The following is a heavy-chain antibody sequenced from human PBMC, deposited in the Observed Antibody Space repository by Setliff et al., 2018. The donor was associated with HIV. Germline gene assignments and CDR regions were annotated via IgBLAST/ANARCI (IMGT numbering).Heavy chain of an antibody. CDR2: ITPSGGSR. D-gene: IGHD3-9*01. CDR1: GYTFSSYS. CDR3: ARDVDVYDILTGYHFDY. V-gene: IGHV1-46*01. Sequence: ASVKVSCKTSGYTFSSYSLHWVRQGPGQGLEWMGIITPSGGSRSYAQKFQCRLTMTRDMSTSTVHMDLSSLRPEDTAVYYCARDVDVYDILTGYHFDYWGQGTLVTVSS. J-gene: IGHJ4*02.